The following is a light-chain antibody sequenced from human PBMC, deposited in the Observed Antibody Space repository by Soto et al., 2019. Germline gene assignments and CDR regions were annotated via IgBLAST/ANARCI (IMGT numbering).Light chain of an antibody. CDR3: GTWDSSLSAVV. CDR1: SPNIGNNY. CDR2: DNN. V-gene: IGLV1-51*01. J-gene: IGLJ2*01. Sequence: QSVLTQPPSVSAAPGQTVTISCSGSSPNIGNNYVSWYRQLPGTAPKLLIYDNNKRPSGMPDRFSGSKSGTSATLGITGLQTGDEADYYCGTWDSSLSAVVFGGGTKLTVL.